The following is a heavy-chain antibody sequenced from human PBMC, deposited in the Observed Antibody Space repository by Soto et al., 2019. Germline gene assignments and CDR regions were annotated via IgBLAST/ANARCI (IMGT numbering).Heavy chain of an antibody. V-gene: IGHV4-39*01. CDR2: IYYSGST. J-gene: IGHJ4*01. D-gene: IGHD3-10*01. Sequence: SETLSLTCTVSGGSISSSSYYWGWIRQPPGKGLEWIGSIYYSGSTYYNPSLKSRVTISVDTSKNQFSLKLSSVTAADTAVYYCARQGTTMVRGVIRIFDYWGLGTLVTVSS. CDR1: GGSISSSSYY. CDR3: ARQGTTMVRGVIRIFDY.